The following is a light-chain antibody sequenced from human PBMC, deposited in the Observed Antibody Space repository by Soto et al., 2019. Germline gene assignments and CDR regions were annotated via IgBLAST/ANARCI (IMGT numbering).Light chain of an antibody. Sequence: QSVLTQPPSASGTPGQRVTVSCSGSRSNIGSHPVHWYQQLPGTAPKLLMYSNNQRPSGVPDRFSGSKSGTSASLAISGLQSEDEADYYCAAWDDSLNGYVFGTGTKVTVL. CDR2: SNN. J-gene: IGLJ1*01. CDR1: RSNIGSHP. V-gene: IGLV1-44*01. CDR3: AAWDDSLNGYV.